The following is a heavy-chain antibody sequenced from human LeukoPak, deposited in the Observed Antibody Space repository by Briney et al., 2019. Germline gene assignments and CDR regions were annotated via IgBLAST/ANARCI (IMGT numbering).Heavy chain of an antibody. D-gene: IGHD3-10*01. CDR3: ARGSKFGDYYYYMDV. Sequence: GSSVKVSCKASGGTFSSYAISWVRQAPGQGLEWMGGIIPIFGTANYAQKFQGRVTITADKSTSTAYMELSSLRSEDTAVYYCARGSKFGDYYYYMDVWGKGTRSPSP. CDR2: IIPIFGTA. J-gene: IGHJ6*03. CDR1: GGTFSSYA. V-gene: IGHV1-69*06.